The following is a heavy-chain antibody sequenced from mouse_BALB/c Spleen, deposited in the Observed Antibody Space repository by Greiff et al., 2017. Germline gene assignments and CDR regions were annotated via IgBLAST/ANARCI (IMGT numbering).Heavy chain of an antibody. J-gene: IGHJ4*01. CDR2: ISSGGSYT. CDR1: GFTFSSYA. D-gene: IGHD2-10*01. CDR3: ARAYYGNHAMDY. V-gene: IGHV5-9-4*01. Sequence: EVQLVESGGGLVKPGGSLKLSCAASGFTFSSYAMSWVRQSPEKRLEWVAEISSGGSYTYYPDTVTGRFTISRDNAKNTLYLEMSSLRSEDTAMYYCARAYYGNHAMDYWGEGTSVTVSS.